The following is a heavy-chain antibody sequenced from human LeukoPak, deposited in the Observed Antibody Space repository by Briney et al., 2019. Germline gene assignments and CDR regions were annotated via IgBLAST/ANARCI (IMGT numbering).Heavy chain of an antibody. D-gene: IGHD6-13*01. V-gene: IGHV4-4*07. Sequence: SETLSLTCTVSGGSISSYYWSWIRQPAGKGLEWIGRIYTSGSTNYNPSLKSRVTMSVDTSKNQFSLKLSSVTAADTAVYYCLGERSQQLVLYYYYGMDVWGQGTTVTVSS. CDR1: GGSISSYY. J-gene: IGHJ6*02. CDR2: IYTSGST. CDR3: LGERSQQLVLYYYYGMDV.